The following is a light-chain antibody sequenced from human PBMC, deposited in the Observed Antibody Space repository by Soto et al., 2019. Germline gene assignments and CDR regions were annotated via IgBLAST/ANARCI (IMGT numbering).Light chain of an antibody. CDR2: GVS. V-gene: IGKV3-20*01. Sequence: EVVLTQSPGTLSLSPGERATPSCRASQTVTNRLAWYQHKSGRAPRLLIYGVSSRATGVPDRFSGSGSGTDFTLTISRLEPEDFAVYYCQQYDNWPWTFGQGTKVDIK. J-gene: IGKJ1*01. CDR1: QTVTNR. CDR3: QQYDNWPWT.